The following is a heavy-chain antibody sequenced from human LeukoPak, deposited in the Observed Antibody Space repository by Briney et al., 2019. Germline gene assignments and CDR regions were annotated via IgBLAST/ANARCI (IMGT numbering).Heavy chain of an antibody. J-gene: IGHJ4*02. Sequence: SETLSLTCTVSGVSISSYYWSWIRQPAGKGLEWIGLIHTSGSTNYNPSLKSRVTISVDTSKNQFSLKLSSVTAADTAVYYCACRGLGWRQFDYWGQGTLVTVSS. D-gene: IGHD5-24*01. V-gene: IGHV4-4*07. CDR1: GVSISSYY. CDR2: IHTSGST. CDR3: ACRGLGWRQFDY.